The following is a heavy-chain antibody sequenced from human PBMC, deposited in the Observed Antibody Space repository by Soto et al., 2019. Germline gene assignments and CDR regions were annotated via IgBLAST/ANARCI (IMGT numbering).Heavy chain of an antibody. J-gene: IGHJ4*02. Sequence: PGGSLRLSCAASGFFFSSYAMSWVRQAPGKGLEWVSGIGGSGGYKSYADSVKGRFTISRDNSKNTLYLQMNSLRAEDTAVYYCAKDRLDYGPFDYWGQGTLVTVSS. CDR2: IGGSGGYK. V-gene: IGHV3-23*01. CDR1: GFFFSSYA. CDR3: AKDRLDYGPFDY. D-gene: IGHD4-17*01.